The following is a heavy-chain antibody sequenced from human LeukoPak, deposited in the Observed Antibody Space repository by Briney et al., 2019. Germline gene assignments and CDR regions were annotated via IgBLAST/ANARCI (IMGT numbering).Heavy chain of an antibody. CDR3: ARAYHMVREHPLSGWFDP. Sequence: SETLSLTCTVSGGSISSNIYYWGWIRQPPGKGLEWIGSIHYSGNTYYNPSLKSRVTISVDTSKNQFSLKLSSVTAADTAVYYCARAYHMVREHPLSGWFDPWGQGTLVTVSS. D-gene: IGHD3-10*01. CDR1: GGSISSNIYY. V-gene: IGHV4-39*07. CDR2: IHYSGNT. J-gene: IGHJ5*02.